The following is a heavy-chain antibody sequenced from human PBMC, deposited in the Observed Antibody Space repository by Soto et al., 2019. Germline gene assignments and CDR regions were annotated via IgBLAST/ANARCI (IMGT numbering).Heavy chain of an antibody. V-gene: IGHV4-39*01. Sequence: QLQLQESGPGLVKPSETLSLTCTVSGGSISSSSYYWGWIRQPPGKGLEWIGSIYYSGSTYYNPSLKSRVPISVDTSKNQFSRKLSSVTAADTAVYYCAVSVKGAFDIWGQGTMVTVSS. J-gene: IGHJ3*02. CDR2: IYYSGST. CDR3: AVSVKGAFDI. CDR1: GGSISSSSYY.